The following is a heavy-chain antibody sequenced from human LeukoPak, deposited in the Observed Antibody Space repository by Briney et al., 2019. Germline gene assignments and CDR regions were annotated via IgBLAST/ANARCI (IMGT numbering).Heavy chain of an antibody. J-gene: IGHJ3*01. CDR2: INSDGSST. D-gene: IGHD1-1*01. Sequence: PGGSLRLSCAASGFTFSSYWMHWVRQAPGKGLVWVSRINSDGSSTTYADSVKGRFTISRDNAKNTLYLQMSSLRAEDTAVYYCAGGNAHAFDLWGQGTMVTVSS. V-gene: IGHV3-74*01. CDR3: AGGNAHAFDL. CDR1: GFTFSSYW.